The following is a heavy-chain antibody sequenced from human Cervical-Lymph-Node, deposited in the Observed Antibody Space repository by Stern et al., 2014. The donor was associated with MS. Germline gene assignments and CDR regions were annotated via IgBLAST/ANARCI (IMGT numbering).Heavy chain of an antibody. CDR2: IHPDGTKK. CDR1: GFSLSFSW. J-gene: IGHJ4*01. Sequence: DVQLVESGGGFVQPGGSLRLSCTASGFSLSFSWMAWVRQAPGKGLEWVANIHPDGTKKFYVDSVKGRFSISIDNAENSMSLQVNNLRVEDTAVYYCATQRWAIFDYWGRGTPVTVSP. CDR3: ATQRWAIFDY. V-gene: IGHV3-7*01. D-gene: IGHD2-2*01.